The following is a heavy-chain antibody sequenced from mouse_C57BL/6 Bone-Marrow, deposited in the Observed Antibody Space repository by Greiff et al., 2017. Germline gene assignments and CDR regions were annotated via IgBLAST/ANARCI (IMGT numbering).Heavy chain of an antibody. CDR2: IDPNSGGT. Sequence: VQLQQPGAELVKPGASVKLSCKASGYTFTSYWMHWVKQRPGRGLEWIGRIDPNSGGTKYNEKFKSKATLTVDKPSSTAYMQLSSLTSEDSAVYYCARVLFDGYPYWYFDVWGTGTTVTVSS. J-gene: IGHJ1*03. V-gene: IGHV1-72*01. D-gene: IGHD2-3*01. CDR3: ARVLFDGYPYWYFDV. CDR1: GYTFTSYW.